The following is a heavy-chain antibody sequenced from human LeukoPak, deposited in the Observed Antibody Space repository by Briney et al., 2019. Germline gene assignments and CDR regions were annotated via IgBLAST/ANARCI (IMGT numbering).Heavy chain of an antibody. CDR3: VRYRGYCSCGSCYSSFDI. CDR2: INTNSGGT. Sequence: ASVKVSCKASGYTFTGYNMHWVRQGPGQGLEWMGRINTNSGGTNYAQTFQGRVTTTRDTSISTAYMELSRLRSDDTAVYYAVRYRGYCSCGSCYSSFDIWGQGTMVTVSS. D-gene: IGHD2-15*01. CDR1: GYTFTGYN. J-gene: IGHJ3*02. V-gene: IGHV1-2*06.